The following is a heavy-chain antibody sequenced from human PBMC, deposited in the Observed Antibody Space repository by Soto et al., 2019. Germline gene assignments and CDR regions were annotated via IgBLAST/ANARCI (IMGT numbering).Heavy chain of an antibody. Sequence: GASLKVSCKTSGYTFSNYGITWVRQAPGQPLEWLGWISLYSDGTNYAQKIQGRVSMTTDTSTTTAYMELRSLRADDTAVYHCARVVPGAEAWFGPWGQGTLVTVSS. D-gene: IGHD2-2*01. CDR2: ISLYSDGT. CDR1: GYTFSNYG. CDR3: ARVVPGAEAWFGP. V-gene: IGHV1-18*01. J-gene: IGHJ5*02.